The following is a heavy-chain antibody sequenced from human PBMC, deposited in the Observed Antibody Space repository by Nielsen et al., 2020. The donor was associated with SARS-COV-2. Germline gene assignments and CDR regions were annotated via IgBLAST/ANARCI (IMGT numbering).Heavy chain of an antibody. CDR1: GGSISSGSYY. Sequence: SETLSLTCTVSGGSISSGSYYWTWIRQHPGKGLERIGYIYYNGNTYYNPSLKSRISVSVDTSKNQFSLKLSSVTAADTAVYYCVRVELLLEGVHWFDPWGQGTLVTVSS. CDR3: VRVELLLEGVHWFDP. J-gene: IGHJ5*02. CDR2: IYYNGNT. V-gene: IGHV4-31*03. D-gene: IGHD1-26*01.